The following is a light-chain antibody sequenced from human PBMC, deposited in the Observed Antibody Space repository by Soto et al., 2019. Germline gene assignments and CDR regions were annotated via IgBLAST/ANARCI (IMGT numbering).Light chain of an antibody. Sequence: QSVLTQPASVSGSPGQSITISCTGTSSDVGGYNYVSWYQQHPGKAPKLMIYDVSNRPSGVSNRFSGSKSGNTASLTISGLHAEDEADYYCNSYTSSSTLLFGGGTKLTVL. J-gene: IGLJ2*01. V-gene: IGLV2-14*01. CDR1: SSDVGGYNY. CDR3: NSYTSSSTLL. CDR2: DVS.